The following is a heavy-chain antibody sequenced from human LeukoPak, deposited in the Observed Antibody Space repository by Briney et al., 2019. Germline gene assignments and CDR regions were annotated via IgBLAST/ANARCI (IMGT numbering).Heavy chain of an antibody. Sequence: GGSLRLSCAASGFVFSDYSMKWVRQAPGKGLEWVSNIRGSGRGSGSGMYYADSVKGRFTISRDNAKNSLYLQMSSLRAEDTAFYYCARDNNWGFDFWGQGALVTVSS. V-gene: IGHV3-48*04. D-gene: IGHD7-27*01. CDR2: IRGSGRGSGSGM. CDR1: GFVFSDYS. CDR3: ARDNNWGFDF. J-gene: IGHJ4*02.